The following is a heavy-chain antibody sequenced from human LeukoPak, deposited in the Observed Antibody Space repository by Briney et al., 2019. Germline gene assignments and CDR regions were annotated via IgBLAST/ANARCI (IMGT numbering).Heavy chain of an antibody. CDR3: ARTKYSSSWPDYYYYMDV. CDR1: GGSISSSSYY. D-gene: IGHD6-13*01. Sequence: SETLSLTCTVSGGSISSSSYYWGWIRQPPGKGLEWIGSIYYSGSTYYNPSLKSRVTISVDTSKNQFSLKLSSVTAADTAVYYCARTKYSSSWPDYYYYMDVWGKGTTVTVSS. CDR2: IYYSGST. J-gene: IGHJ6*03. V-gene: IGHV4-39*01.